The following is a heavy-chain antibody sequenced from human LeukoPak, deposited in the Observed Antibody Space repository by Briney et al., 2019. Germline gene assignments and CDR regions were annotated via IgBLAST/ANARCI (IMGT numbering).Heavy chain of an antibody. D-gene: IGHD1-26*01. CDR3: ASLSGSYLIGIDY. CDR2: ISSSSSYI. Sequence: PGGSLRLSCAASGFTFSSYSMNWVRQAPGKGLEWVSSISSSSSYIYYADSVKGRFTISRDNAKNSLYLQMNSLRAEDTAVYYCASLSGSYLIGIDYWGQGTLVTVSS. J-gene: IGHJ4*02. V-gene: IGHV3-21*01. CDR1: GFTFSSYS.